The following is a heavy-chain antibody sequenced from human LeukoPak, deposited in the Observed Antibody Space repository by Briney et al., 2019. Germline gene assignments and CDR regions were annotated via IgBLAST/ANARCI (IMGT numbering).Heavy chain of an antibody. Sequence: ASVKVSCKASGYTFTSYDINWVRQATGQGLEWMGWMNPNSGNTGYAQKFQGRVTTTRNTSISTAYMELSSLRSEDTAVYYCARLYSSGWYGYAGWFDPWGQGTLVTVSS. D-gene: IGHD6-19*01. CDR3: ARLYSSGWYGYAGWFDP. V-gene: IGHV1-8*01. CDR2: MNPNSGNT. J-gene: IGHJ5*02. CDR1: GYTFTSYD.